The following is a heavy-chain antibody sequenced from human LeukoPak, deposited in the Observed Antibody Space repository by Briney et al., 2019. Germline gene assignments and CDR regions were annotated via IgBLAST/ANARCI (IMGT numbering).Heavy chain of an antibody. CDR3: AKDSSGWPFDY. CDR2: ISYDGSNK. Sequence: GGSLRLSCAASGFTFSSYAMHWVRQAPGKGLEWVAVISYDGSNKYYADSVKGRFTISRDNSKNTLYLQMNSLRAEDTAVYYCAKDSSGWPFDYWGQGTLVTVSS. CDR1: GFTFSSYA. V-gene: IGHV3-30*04. D-gene: IGHD6-19*01. J-gene: IGHJ4*02.